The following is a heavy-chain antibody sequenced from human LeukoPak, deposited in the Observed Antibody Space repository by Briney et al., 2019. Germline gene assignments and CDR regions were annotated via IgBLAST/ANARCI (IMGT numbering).Heavy chain of an antibody. Sequence: SETLSLTCAVSGGSISSSNWWSWVRQPPGKGLEWIGEINHSGSTNYNPSLKSRVTISVDTSKNQFSLKLSSVTAADTAVYYCARPSYYYGSGSWFDPWGQGTLVTVSS. D-gene: IGHD3-10*01. J-gene: IGHJ5*02. CDR1: GGSISSSNW. CDR3: ARPSYYYGSGSWFDP. CDR2: INHSGST. V-gene: IGHV4-4*02.